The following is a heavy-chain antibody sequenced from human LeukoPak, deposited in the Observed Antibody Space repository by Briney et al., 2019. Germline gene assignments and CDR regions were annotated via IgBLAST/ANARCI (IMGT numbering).Heavy chain of an antibody. CDR1: GGSFSGYY. Sequence: KPSETLSVTCAVYGGSFSGYYWSWIRQPPGKGLEWIGEINHSGSTNYNPSLKSRVTISVDTSKNQFSLKLSSVTAADTAVYYCARVGDSGGFDPWGQGTLVTVSS. CDR2: INHSGST. V-gene: IGHV4-34*01. D-gene: IGHD2-21*01. CDR3: ARVGDSGGFDP. J-gene: IGHJ5*02.